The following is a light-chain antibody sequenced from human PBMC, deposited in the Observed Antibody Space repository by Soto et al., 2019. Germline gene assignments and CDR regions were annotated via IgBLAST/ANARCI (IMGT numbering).Light chain of an antibody. CDR2: KAS. V-gene: IGKV1-5*03. J-gene: IGKJ1*01. CDR3: KQYSTYSRA. CDR1: QNINNL. Sequence: DIQMTQSPSTLSASVGDRVTITCRASQNINNLLAWYQQKPGKAPNLLIYKASSLESGVPSRFSGSGYGTEFTLTISSLHPEDFATVYCKQYSTYSRAFGQGTKVEIK.